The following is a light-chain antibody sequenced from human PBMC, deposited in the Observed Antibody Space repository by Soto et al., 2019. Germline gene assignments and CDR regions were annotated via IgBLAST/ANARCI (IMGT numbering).Light chain of an antibody. J-gene: IGLJ2*01. CDR1: PSDVGASNY. V-gene: IGLV2-8*01. CDR2: EVS. Sequence: QSVLTQPPSASGSPGQSVTISCTGTPSDVGASNYVSWYQQQPGKAPKLMISEVSKRPSGVPDRFAGSKSGNTASLTVSGLQAEDEADYYCSSSAGTKNMVFGAGTKPTVL. CDR3: SSSAGTKNMV.